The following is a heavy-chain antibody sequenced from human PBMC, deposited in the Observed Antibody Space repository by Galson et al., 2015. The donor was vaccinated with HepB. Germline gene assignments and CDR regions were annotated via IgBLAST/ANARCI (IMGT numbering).Heavy chain of an antibody. Sequence: SVKVSCKASGGTFSSYAISWVRQAPGQGLEWMGGIIPIFGTANYAQKFQGRVTITADESTSTAYMELSSLRSEDTAVYYCARVPYCSSTSCPNEYYYYYYYMDVWGKGTTVTVSS. V-gene: IGHV1-69*13. J-gene: IGHJ6*03. D-gene: IGHD2-2*01. CDR2: IIPIFGTA. CDR3: ARVPYCSSTSCPNEYYYYYYYMDV. CDR1: GGTFSSYA.